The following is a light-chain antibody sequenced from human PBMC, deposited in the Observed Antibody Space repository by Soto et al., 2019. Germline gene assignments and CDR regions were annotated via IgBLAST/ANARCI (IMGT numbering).Light chain of an antibody. Sequence: EIVLTQSPATLSSFPVDRVTLSCMASQAVNTRLAWYQHKPGQAPRLLIYGASSRATGIPDRFSGSGSGTDFTLTISRLEPEDFAVYYCQQYGSSPPTFGQGTKVDIK. CDR2: GAS. J-gene: IGKJ1*01. CDR1: QAVNTR. CDR3: QQYGSSPPT. V-gene: IGKV3-20*01.